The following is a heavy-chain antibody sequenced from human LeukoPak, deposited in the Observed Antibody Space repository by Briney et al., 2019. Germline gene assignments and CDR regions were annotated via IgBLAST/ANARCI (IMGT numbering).Heavy chain of an antibody. Sequence: PSETLSLTCTVSGGSLSSSSYYWGWIRQPPGKGLEWIGSIYYSGSTYYNPSLKSRVTISVDTSKNQFSLKLSSVTAADTAVYYCARDNRVQLWLRGGVFDYWGQGTLVTVSS. CDR2: IYYSGST. V-gene: IGHV4-39*07. CDR1: GGSLSSSSYY. D-gene: IGHD5-18*01. CDR3: ARDNRVQLWLRGGVFDY. J-gene: IGHJ4*02.